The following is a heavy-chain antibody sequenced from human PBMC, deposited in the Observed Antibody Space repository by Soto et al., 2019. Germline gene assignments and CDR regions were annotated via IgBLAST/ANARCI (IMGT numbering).Heavy chain of an antibody. Sequence: QITLKESGPTLVKPTQTLTLTCTFSGFSLSTSDVGVGWIRQPPGKALEWLALIYWDDDKRYSPSLKSRLTITQDTSKHPVVLTMTNVDPMDTATYFCAHSKYSRSSFDFWGQGTLVTVSS. J-gene: IGHJ4*02. CDR1: GFSLSTSDVG. CDR2: IYWDDDK. V-gene: IGHV2-5*02. D-gene: IGHD6-6*01. CDR3: AHSKYSRSSFDF.